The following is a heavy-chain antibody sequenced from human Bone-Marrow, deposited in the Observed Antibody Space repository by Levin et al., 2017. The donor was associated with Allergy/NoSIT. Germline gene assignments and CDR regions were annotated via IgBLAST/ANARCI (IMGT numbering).Heavy chain of an antibody. CDR2: IGTAGDT. D-gene: IGHD2-21*01. Sequence: QAGGSLRLSCAASGFTFSRYDMHWVRQLPGKGLQWVAAIGTAGDTYYPGSVKGRFTISRENAKNSLYLQMNNLRVGDTALYYCASSAIGDWYFHFWGRGTVVTVSS. CDR1: GFTFSRYD. CDR3: ASSAIGDWYFHF. J-gene: IGHJ2*01. V-gene: IGHV3-13*01.